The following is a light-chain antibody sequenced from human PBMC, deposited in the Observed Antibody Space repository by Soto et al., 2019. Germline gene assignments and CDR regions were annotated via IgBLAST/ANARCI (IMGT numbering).Light chain of an antibody. Sequence: DIQMTQSPSTLSASVGDRVTITCRASQSISSWLAWYQQKPGKAPKLLIYKASSLESGVPSRFSGSGSGTEFTLTISSPQPDDFATYYCQQYNRYSPYTFGQGTKLEIK. CDR1: QSISSW. CDR2: KAS. CDR3: QQYNRYSPYT. J-gene: IGKJ2*01. V-gene: IGKV1-5*03.